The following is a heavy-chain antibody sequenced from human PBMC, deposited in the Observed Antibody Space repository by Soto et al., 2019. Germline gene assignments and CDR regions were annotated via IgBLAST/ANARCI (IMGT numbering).Heavy chain of an antibody. Sequence: EVQLVESGGGLVKPGGSLRLSCAASGFTFSSYSMNWVRQAPGKGLEWVSSISSSSSYIYYADSVTGRFTISRDNAKNSLYLQMKSLRAEDTAVYYCARDTLRSGYVDAFDIWGQGTMVTVSS. J-gene: IGHJ3*02. CDR3: ARDTLRSGYVDAFDI. D-gene: IGHD3-22*01. CDR2: ISSSSSYI. V-gene: IGHV3-21*01. CDR1: GFTFSSYS.